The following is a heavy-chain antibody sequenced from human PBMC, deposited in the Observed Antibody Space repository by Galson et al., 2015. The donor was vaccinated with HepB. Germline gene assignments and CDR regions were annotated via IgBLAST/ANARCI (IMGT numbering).Heavy chain of an antibody. D-gene: IGHD3-3*01. CDR3: ARDPDYDFWSGYSLGKYYYYGMDV. CDR2: ISYDGSNK. V-gene: IGHV3-30*03. Sequence: SLRLSCAASGFTFSSYGMHWVRQAPGKGLEWVAVISYDGSNKYYADSVKGRFTISRDNSKNTLYLQMNSLRAEDTAVYYCARDPDYDFWSGYSLGKYYYYGMDVWGQGTTVTVSS. J-gene: IGHJ6*02. CDR1: GFTFSSYG.